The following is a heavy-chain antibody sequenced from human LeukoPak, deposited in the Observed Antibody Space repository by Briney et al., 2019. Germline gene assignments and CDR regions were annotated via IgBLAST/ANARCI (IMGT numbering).Heavy chain of an antibody. Sequence: ASVKVSCKASGGTFSSYAISWVRQAPGQGLEWMGGIIPIFGTASYAQKFQGRVTITADESTSTAYMELSSLRSEDTAVYYCAGALGIAAAAPLTSYYYYYYYMDVWGKGTTVTVSS. D-gene: IGHD6-13*01. V-gene: IGHV1-69*13. CDR1: GGTFSSYA. CDR3: AGALGIAAAAPLTSYYYYYYYMDV. J-gene: IGHJ6*03. CDR2: IIPIFGTA.